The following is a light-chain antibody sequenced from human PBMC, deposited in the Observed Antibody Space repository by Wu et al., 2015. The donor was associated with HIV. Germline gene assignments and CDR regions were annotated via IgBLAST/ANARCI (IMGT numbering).Light chain of an antibody. CDR1: QDISSY. CDR2: TAS. J-gene: IGKJ1*01. Sequence: IRITQSPSSLSASTGDRVTITCRASQDISSYLGWYQQKPGKAPKLLVYTASTLQSGVPSRFSGSGSGTDFTLTISSLQPEDVATYYCQKYNTAPWTFGQGTKVEMK. CDR3: QKYNTAPWT. V-gene: IGKV1-8*01.